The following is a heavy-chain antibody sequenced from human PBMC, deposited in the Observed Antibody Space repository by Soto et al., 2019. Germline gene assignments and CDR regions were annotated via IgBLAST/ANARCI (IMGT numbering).Heavy chain of an antibody. J-gene: IGHJ6*02. D-gene: IGHD6-13*01. Sequence: QMQLVQSGAEVNRPGASVRVSCKSSGYTFTSFYIHWVRQAPGQGLEWMGIINPSGGITNFAQRFQGRVTMTRDMSTNTHSMELSSLKSDDTAVYYCASSPAFSSSWYGIPPDPSHGMDVWGQGTTVTVS. CDR1: GYTFTSFY. V-gene: IGHV1-46*01. CDR2: INPSGGIT. CDR3: ASSPAFSSSWYGIPPDPSHGMDV.